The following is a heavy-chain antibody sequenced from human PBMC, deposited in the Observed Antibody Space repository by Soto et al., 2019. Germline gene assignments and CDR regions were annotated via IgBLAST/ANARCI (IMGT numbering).Heavy chain of an antibody. J-gene: IGHJ4*02. CDR1: GASISSGDYY. Sequence: QVQLQESGPGLVKPSQTLSLTCAVSGASISSGDYYWSWIRQHPGKGLEWIGYIYYNGRAYYNPSLNSRVTMSSDMSKNQFSLKLSSVTAADTAVYYCARRGAGSGSFDYWGQGALVTVSS. V-gene: IGHV4-31*11. CDR3: ARRGAGSGSFDY. CDR2: IYYNGRA. D-gene: IGHD3-10*01.